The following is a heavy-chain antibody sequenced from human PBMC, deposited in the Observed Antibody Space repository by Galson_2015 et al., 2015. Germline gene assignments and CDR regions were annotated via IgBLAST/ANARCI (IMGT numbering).Heavy chain of an antibody. CDR2: INSGSGNT. CDR1: GYIFSNYA. V-gene: IGHV1-3*01. J-gene: IGHJ5*02. D-gene: IGHD3-10*01. Sequence: SVKVSCKASGYIFSNYAMHWVRQAPGQSLEWMGWINSGSGNTKYSQKFQGRVTITRDASASTAYMELSSLGSEDTAVYYCARNGITMVRGILTTYNWFDPWGQGTLVTVS. CDR3: ARNGITMVRGILTTYNWFDP.